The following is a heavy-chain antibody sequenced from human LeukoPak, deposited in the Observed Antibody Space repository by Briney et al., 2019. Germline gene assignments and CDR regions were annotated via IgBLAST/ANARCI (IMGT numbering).Heavy chain of an antibody. D-gene: IGHD3-22*01. V-gene: IGHV1-2*06. CDR2: INPNSGGT. CDR1: GYTFTGYY. J-gene: IGHJ4*02. Sequence: ASVKVSCKASGYTFTGYYMHWVRQAPGQGLEWMGRINPNSGGTNYAQKFQGRVTMTRDTSISTPYMELSRLRSDDTAVYYCARDRQLYYYDSSGYYWYWGQGTLVTVSS. CDR3: ARDRQLYYYDSSGYYWY.